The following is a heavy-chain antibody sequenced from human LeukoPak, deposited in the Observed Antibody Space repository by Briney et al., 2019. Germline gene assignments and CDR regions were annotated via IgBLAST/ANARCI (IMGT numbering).Heavy chain of an antibody. D-gene: IGHD3-3*01. CDR1: GYTFTSYA. J-gene: IGHJ6*02. V-gene: IGHV1-3*01. CDR2: INAGNGNT. Sequence: SVKVSCKASGYTFTSYAMHWVRRAPGQRLEWMGWINAGNGNTKYSQKFQGRVTITRDTSASTAYMELSSLRSEDTAVYYCARDLPYYDFWSGYVYYYYGMDVWGQGTTVTVSS. CDR3: ARDLPYYDFWSGYVYYYYGMDV.